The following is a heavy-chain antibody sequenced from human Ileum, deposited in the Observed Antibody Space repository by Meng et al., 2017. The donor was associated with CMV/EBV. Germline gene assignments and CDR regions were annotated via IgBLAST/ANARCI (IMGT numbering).Heavy chain of an antibody. Sequence: SCAASGFSFSDYYMSWIRQAPGKGLEWISYISLSGSAIYYADSVKGRFTISRDNAKNSLYLQMNSLRVEDTAVYYCARRGITIGYFDYWGQGSLVTVSS. V-gene: IGHV3-11*04. D-gene: IGHD3-9*01. J-gene: IGHJ4*02. CDR1: GFSFSDYY. CDR3: ARRGITIGYFDY. CDR2: ISLSGSAI.